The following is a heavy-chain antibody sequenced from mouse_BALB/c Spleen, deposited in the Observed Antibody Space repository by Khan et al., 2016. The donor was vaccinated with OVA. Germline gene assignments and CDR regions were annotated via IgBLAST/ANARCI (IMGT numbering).Heavy chain of an antibody. J-gene: IGHJ3*01. V-gene: IGHV5-6*01. CDR1: GFTFSTYG. CDR2: ISSGGSYT. Sequence: EVQLVESGGDLVKPGGSLKLSCAASGFTFSTYGMSWVRQNPDKRLEWVATISSGGSYTYYVDSVKGRFTISRDNAKNNLEMKMSSLKSEDTAMYYCTRLAYYYNSEGFAYWGQGTLVTVSA. D-gene: IGHD1-1*02. CDR3: TRLAYYYNSEGFAY.